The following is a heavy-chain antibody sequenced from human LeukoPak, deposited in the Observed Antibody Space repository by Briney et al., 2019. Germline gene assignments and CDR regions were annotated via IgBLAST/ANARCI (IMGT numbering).Heavy chain of an antibody. CDR1: GFTVSSNY. CDR3: ARLLRVRAVDY. V-gene: IGHV3-66*04. CDR2: IYSGGST. Sequence: GGSLRLSCAASGFTVSSNYMSCVRQAPGRGLEWVSVIYSGGSTYYADSVKGRFTISRDNSKNTLYLQMNSLRAEDTAVYYCARLLRVRAVDYWGQGTLVTVSS. J-gene: IGHJ4*02.